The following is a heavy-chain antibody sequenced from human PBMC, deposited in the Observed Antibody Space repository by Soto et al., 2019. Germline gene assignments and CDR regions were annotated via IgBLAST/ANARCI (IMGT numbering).Heavy chain of an antibody. Sequence: GGSLRLSCAASGFTFSNAWMNWVRQAPGKGLEWVGRIKSKTDGGTTDYAAPVKGRFTISRDDSKNTLYLQMNSLKTEDTAVYYCTTDPSEGYSSSLSDYWGQGTLVTVSS. CDR1: GFTFSNAW. CDR3: TTDPSEGYSSSLSDY. CDR2: IKSKTDGGTT. D-gene: IGHD6-13*01. J-gene: IGHJ4*02. V-gene: IGHV3-15*07.